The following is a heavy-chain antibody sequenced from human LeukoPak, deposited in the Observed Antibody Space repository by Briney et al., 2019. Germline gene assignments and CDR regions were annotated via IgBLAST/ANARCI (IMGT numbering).Heavy chain of an antibody. V-gene: IGHV3-48*01. CDR3: ARWYDFWSGYYID. Sequence: GGSLRLSCAASGFTFSTYSMNWVRQAPGKGLRWVSHISSSGSTIYYADSVKGRFTISRDNAKNSLYLQMNSLRAEDTAVYYCARWYDFWSGYYIDWGQGTLVTVSS. J-gene: IGHJ4*02. D-gene: IGHD3-3*01. CDR1: GFTFSTYS. CDR2: ISSSGSTI.